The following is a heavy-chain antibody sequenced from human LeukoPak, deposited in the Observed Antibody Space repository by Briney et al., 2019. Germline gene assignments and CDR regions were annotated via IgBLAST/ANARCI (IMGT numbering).Heavy chain of an antibody. Sequence: PGGSLRLSCAASGFTFSSYSMNWVRQAPGKGLEWVSYISSSSSTVYYADSVKGRFTISRDNAKNSLYLQMNSLRAEDTAVYYCAELGITMSGGVWGKGTTVTISS. J-gene: IGHJ6*04. CDR2: ISSSSSTV. CDR3: AELGITMSGGV. V-gene: IGHV3-48*04. D-gene: IGHD3-10*02. CDR1: GFTFSSYS.